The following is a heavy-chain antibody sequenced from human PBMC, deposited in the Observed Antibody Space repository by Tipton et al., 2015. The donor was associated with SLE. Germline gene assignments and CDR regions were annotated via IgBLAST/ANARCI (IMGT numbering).Heavy chain of an antibody. CDR1: GFTFSSYS. CDR3: AKVTWGDGYNFDY. V-gene: IGHV3-30*18. CDR2: ISYDGSNK. Sequence: SLRLSCAASGFTFSSYSMNWVRQAPGKGLEWVAVISYDGSNKYYADSVKGRFTISRDNSKNTLYLQMNSLRAEDTAVYYCAKVTWGDGYNFDYWGQGTLVTVSS. D-gene: IGHD5-24*01. J-gene: IGHJ4*02.